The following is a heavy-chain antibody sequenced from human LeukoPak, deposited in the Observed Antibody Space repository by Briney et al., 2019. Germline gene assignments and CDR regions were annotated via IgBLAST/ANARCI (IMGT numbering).Heavy chain of an antibody. Sequence: SGALSLTLAVYGGSFSDYYWSWMRQSPGRGVEWIGEINQSGTTDYNPSLKSRVIISIDTSKTQFSLNLSSVTAANTAVYYCARDYDSSGYYPFYWGQGTPVTVS. V-gene: IGHV4-34*01. J-gene: IGHJ4*02. D-gene: IGHD3-22*01. CDR1: GGSFSDYY. CDR2: INQSGTT. CDR3: ARDYDSSGYYPFY.